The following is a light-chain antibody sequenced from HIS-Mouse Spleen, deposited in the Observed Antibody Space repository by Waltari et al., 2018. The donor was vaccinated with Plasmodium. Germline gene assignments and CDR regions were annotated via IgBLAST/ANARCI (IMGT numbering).Light chain of an antibody. Sequence: SSELTQPPSVSVSPGQTARITCSGAALPKKHSYWYQQKSGQPPVLVSYEDSKRPSGIPERFSGSSSGTMATLTISGAQVEDEADYYCYSTDSSGNHRVFGGGTKLTVL. CDR1: ALPKKH. CDR3: YSTDSSGNHRV. CDR2: EDS. J-gene: IGLJ3*02. V-gene: IGLV3-10*01.